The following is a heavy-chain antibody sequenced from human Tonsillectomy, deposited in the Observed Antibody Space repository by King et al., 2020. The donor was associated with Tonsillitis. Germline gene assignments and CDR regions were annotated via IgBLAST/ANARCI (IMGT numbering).Heavy chain of an antibody. J-gene: IGHJ4*02. D-gene: IGHD3-10*01. CDR1: GCSISNYY. CDR2: IYYSGST. Sequence: VQLQESGPGLVKPSETLSLTCTVSGCSISNYYWSWIRQPPGKGLEWIGYIYYSGSTNYSPSLKSRGTISVDTSKNQFSLNLTSVTAADTAVYYCARHGSGRGYFDYWGQGTLVTVSS. V-gene: IGHV4-59*08. CDR3: ARHGSGRGYFDY.